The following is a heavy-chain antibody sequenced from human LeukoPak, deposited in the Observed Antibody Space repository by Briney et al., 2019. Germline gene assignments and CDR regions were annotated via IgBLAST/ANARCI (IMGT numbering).Heavy chain of an antibody. V-gene: IGHV4-39*07. CDR3: ARGRSRGDAFDI. Sequence: SETLSLTCTVSGGSIGSSSYYWGWIRQPPGKGLEWIGSIYYSGSTYYNPSLKSRVTISVDTSKNQFSLKLSSVTAADTAVYYCARGRSRGDAFDIWGQGTMVTVSS. J-gene: IGHJ3*02. CDR2: IYYSGST. CDR1: GGSIGSSSYY. D-gene: IGHD6-6*01.